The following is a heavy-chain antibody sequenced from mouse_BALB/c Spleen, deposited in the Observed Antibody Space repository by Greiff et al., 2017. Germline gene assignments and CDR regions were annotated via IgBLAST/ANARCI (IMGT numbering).Heavy chain of an antibody. V-gene: IGHV5-4*02. Sequence: EVNVVESGGGLVKPGGSLKLSCAASGFTFSDYYMYWVRQTPEKRLEWVATISDGGSYTYYPDSVKGRFTISRDNAKNNLYLQMSSLKSEDTAMYYCARASYGNYVDYYAMDYWGQGTSVTVSS. CDR1: GFTFSDYY. D-gene: IGHD2-1*01. CDR3: ARASYGNYVDYYAMDY. CDR2: ISDGGSYT. J-gene: IGHJ4*01.